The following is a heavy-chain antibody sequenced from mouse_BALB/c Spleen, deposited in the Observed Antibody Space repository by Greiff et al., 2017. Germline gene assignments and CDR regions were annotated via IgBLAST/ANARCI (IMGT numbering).Heavy chain of an antibody. CDR2: IYPYNGGT. V-gene: IGHV1S29*02. D-gene: IGHD3-1*01. Sequence: EVQLVESGPELVKPGASVKISCKASGYTFTDYNMHWVKQSHGKSLEWIGYIYPYNGGTGYNQKFKSKATLTVDNSSSTAYMELRSLTSEDSAVYFCARLGSSGWDYWGQGTSVTVSS. J-gene: IGHJ4*01. CDR1: GYTFTDYN. CDR3: ARLGSSGWDY.